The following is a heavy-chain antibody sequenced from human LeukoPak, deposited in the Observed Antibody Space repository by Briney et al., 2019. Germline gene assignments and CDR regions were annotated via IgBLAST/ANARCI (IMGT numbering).Heavy chain of an antibody. D-gene: IGHD5/OR15-5a*01. CDR1: GYTFTSYA. CDR2: INAGNGNT. J-gene: IGHJ6*02. CDR3: ARGLDYYYYGMDV. Sequence: GASVKVSCKVSGYTFTSYAMHWVRQAPGQRLEWMGWINAGNGNTKYSQKFQGRVTMTRDTSTSTVYMELSSLRSEDTAVYYCARGLDYYYYGMDVWGQGTTVTVSS. V-gene: IGHV1-3*01.